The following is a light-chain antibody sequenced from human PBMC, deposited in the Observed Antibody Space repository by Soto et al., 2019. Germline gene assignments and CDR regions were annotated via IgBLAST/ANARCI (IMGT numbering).Light chain of an antibody. J-gene: IGLJ2*01. V-gene: IGLV1-47*02. CDR1: TSNIGTNY. CDR3: SAWDDSLSGPV. CDR2: STD. Sequence: QSVLTQPPSASGTPGQRVTISCSGTTSNIGTNYVYWYQQLPGMAPKLVMYSTDRRPSGVPGRFSGSKSGTSAFLAITGLRSEDEAKYYCSAWDDSLSGPVFGGGTKLTVL.